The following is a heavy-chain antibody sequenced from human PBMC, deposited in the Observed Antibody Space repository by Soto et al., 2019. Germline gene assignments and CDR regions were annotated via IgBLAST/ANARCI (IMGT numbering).Heavy chain of an antibody. CDR1: GYTFTSYG. D-gene: IGHD3-16*01. CDR3: ARVQGDYVWGSYNYYYYGMDV. V-gene: IGHV1-18*04. J-gene: IGHJ6*02. Sequence: GASVKVSCKASGYTFTSYGISWVRQAPGQGLEWMGWISAYNGNTNYAQKLQGRVTMTTDTSTSTAYMELRSLRSDDTAVYYCARVQGDYVWGSYNYYYYGMDVWGQGTTVTVS. CDR2: ISAYNGNT.